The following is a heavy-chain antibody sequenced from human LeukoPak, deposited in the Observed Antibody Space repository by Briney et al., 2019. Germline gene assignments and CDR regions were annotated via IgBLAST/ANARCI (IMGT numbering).Heavy chain of an antibody. D-gene: IGHD3-10*01. CDR3: ASLWAGNY. Sequence: GRSLRPSCPPSRFTVSSNYMSWVRQAAGEGREWDATIYSGGDKYYADYLKGRFTIYRDNSRNTVYLQMNSLRAEDTAVYYCASLWAGNYWGQGTLVTVSS. V-gene: IGHV3-53*01. CDR1: RFTVSSNY. J-gene: IGHJ4*02. CDR2: IYSGGDK.